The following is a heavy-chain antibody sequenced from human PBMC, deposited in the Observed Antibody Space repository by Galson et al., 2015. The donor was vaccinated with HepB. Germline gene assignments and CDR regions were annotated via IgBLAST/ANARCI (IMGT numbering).Heavy chain of an antibody. D-gene: IGHD5-18*01. V-gene: IGHV3-30*18. J-gene: IGHJ4*02. Sequence: SLRLSCAASRFTFSSYGMHWVRQAPGKGLEWVAVISSDGSNKYYADSVKGRFTISRDNSKNTLYLQMNSLRAEDTAVYYCAKDFKRGIQLWLPMDYWGQGTLVTVSS. CDR2: ISSDGSNK. CDR3: AKDFKRGIQLWLPMDY. CDR1: RFTFSSYG.